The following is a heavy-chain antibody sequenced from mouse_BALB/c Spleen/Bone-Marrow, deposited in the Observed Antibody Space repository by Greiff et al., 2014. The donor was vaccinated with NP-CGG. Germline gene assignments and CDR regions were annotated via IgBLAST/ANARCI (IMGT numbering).Heavy chain of an antibody. V-gene: IGHV4-1*02. Sequence: VQLKESGGGLVQPGGSLKLSCAASGFDFSRYWMRWVRQAPGKGLEWIREINPDSSTINYTPSLKDKFIISRDNAKNTLYLQMSKVRSEDTALYYCARCGYYSWFAYWGQGTLVTVSA. CDR3: ARCGYYSWFAY. CDR2: INPDSSTI. CDR1: GFDFSRYW. J-gene: IGHJ3*01. D-gene: IGHD2-3*01.